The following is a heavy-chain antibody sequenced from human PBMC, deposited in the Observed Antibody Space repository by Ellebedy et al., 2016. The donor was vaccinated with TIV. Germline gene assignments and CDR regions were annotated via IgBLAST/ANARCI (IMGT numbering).Heavy chain of an antibody. Sequence: MPSETLSLTCAVYGGSFSGYYRSWIRQPPGKGLEWIGEITHSGRTNYNPSLKTRVTIPVDPSKNQFSLNLSSVTAADPAVYYCARGLARDYWGQGTLVTVSS. CDR2: ITHSGRT. CDR3: ARGLARDY. J-gene: IGHJ4*02. CDR1: GGSFSGYY. V-gene: IGHV4-34*01.